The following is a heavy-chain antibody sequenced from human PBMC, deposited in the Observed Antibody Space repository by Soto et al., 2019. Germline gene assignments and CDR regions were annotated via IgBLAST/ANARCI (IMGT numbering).Heavy chain of an antibody. V-gene: IGHV1-69*08. CDR2: IIPILGIA. CDR3: ARDPHTEICGDDYGDEGANPTGY. D-gene: IGHD4-17*01. CDR1: GGTFSSYT. J-gene: IGHJ4*02. Sequence: QVQLVQSGAEVKKPGSSVKVSCKASGGTFSSYTISWVRQAPEQGLEWMGRIIPILGIANYARKFQGRVTITADKPTSTAYMELSSLSSEDTAGYYCARDPHTEICGDDYGDEGANPTGYCGQGTLVAVAS.